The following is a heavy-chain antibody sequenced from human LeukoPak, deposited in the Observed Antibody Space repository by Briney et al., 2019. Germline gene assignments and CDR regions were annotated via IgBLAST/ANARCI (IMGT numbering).Heavy chain of an antibody. CDR1: GFTFSSYW. V-gene: IGHV3-74*01. J-gene: IGHJ3*02. Sequence: GGSLRLSCAASGFTFSSYWMHWVRQAPGKGLVWVSRINSDGSSTSYADSVKGRFTISRDNAKNTLYLQMNSLRAEDTAVYYCARVWTHYDSSGHPRDPFDIWGQGTMVTVSS. D-gene: IGHD3-22*01. CDR2: INSDGSST. CDR3: ARVWTHYDSSGHPRDPFDI.